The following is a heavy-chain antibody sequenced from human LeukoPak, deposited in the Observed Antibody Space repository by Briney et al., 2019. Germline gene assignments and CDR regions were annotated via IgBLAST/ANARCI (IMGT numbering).Heavy chain of an antibody. D-gene: IGHD5-18*01. J-gene: IGHJ3*02. V-gene: IGHV3-7*05. CDR2: IKQDGSEK. CDR1: RFTPSAHW. Sequence: GGSLRLSCAASRFTPSAHWMTSVRDAPGKGLWCGSQIKQDGSEKYYVDSVKGRFTISRDNAKNSLFLQMSSLRTEDTAVYYCARGLQLWYPGDAFDIWGQGTMVTVSS. CDR3: ARGLQLWYPGDAFDI.